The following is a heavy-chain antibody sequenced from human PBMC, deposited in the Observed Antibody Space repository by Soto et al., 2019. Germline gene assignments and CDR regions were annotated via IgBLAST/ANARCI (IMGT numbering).Heavy chain of an antibody. CDR3: ARGRDYDSSGYFPLFFDY. D-gene: IGHD3-22*01. J-gene: IGHJ4*02. Sequence: ASVKVSCKASGYTFXGYYMHWVRQAPGQGLEWMGWINPNSGGTNYAQKFQGWVTMTRDTSISTAYMELSRLRSDDTAVYYCARGRDYDSSGYFPLFFDYWGQGTLVTVSS. V-gene: IGHV1-2*04. CDR1: GYTFXGYY. CDR2: INPNSGGT.